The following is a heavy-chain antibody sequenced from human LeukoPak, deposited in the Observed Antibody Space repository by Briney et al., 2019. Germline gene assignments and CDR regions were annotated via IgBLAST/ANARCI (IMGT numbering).Heavy chain of an antibody. CDR2: INPNSGGT. D-gene: IGHD6-13*01. Sequence: GASVKVSCKASGYTFTGYYMHWVRQAPGQGLEWMGWINPNSGGTNYAQKFQGRVTMTRDTSISTAYMEPSRLRSDDTAVYYCARGTRIAAAGMGYSIYWGQGTLVTVSS. CDR3: ARGTRIAAAGMGYSIY. CDR1: GYTFTGYY. V-gene: IGHV1-2*02. J-gene: IGHJ4*02.